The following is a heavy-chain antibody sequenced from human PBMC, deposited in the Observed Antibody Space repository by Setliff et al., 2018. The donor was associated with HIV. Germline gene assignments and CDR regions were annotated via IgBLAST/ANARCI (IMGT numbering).Heavy chain of an antibody. V-gene: IGHV4-39*07. D-gene: IGHD5-12*01. Sequence: PSETLSLTCIVSGGSISSSSYYWGWIRQPPGKGLEWIGNIYYSGGTYCNPSLKSRVTISVDTSKNHFSLKLSSVTAADTAVYHCAREGIVATLAAFDIWGQGTMVTVSS. CDR2: IYYSGGT. J-gene: IGHJ3*02. CDR1: GGSISSSSYY. CDR3: AREGIVATLAAFDI.